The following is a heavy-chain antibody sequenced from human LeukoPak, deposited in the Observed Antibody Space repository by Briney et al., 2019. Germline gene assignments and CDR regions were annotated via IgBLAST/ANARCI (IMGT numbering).Heavy chain of an antibody. D-gene: IGHD3-3*01. V-gene: IGHV4-31*03. CDR1: GGSISSSSYY. Sequence: SETLSLTCTVSGGSISSSSYYWGWIRQPPGKGLEWIGYIYYSGSTYYNPSLKSRVTISVDTSKNQFSLKLSSVTAADTAVYYCARVLDNPTYYDFWSGYGAYGMDVWGQGTTVTVSS. J-gene: IGHJ6*02. CDR2: IYYSGST. CDR3: ARVLDNPTYYDFWSGYGAYGMDV.